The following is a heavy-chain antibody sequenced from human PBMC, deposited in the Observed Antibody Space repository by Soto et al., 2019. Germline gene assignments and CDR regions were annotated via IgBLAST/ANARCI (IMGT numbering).Heavy chain of an antibody. D-gene: IGHD2-2*01. CDR1: GGTFSSYA. CDR3: ARDANCSSTSCYPYFYYGMDV. V-gene: IGHV1-69*13. Sequence: SVKVSCKASGGTFSSYAISWVRQAPGQGLEWMGGIIPIFGTANYAQKFQGRVTITADESTSTAYMELSSLRSEDTAVYYCARDANCSSTSCYPYFYYGMDVWGQGTTVTVSS. J-gene: IGHJ6*02. CDR2: IIPIFGTA.